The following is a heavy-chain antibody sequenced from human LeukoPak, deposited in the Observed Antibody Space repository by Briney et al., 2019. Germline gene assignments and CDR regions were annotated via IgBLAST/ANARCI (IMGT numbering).Heavy chain of an antibody. J-gene: IGHJ1*01. V-gene: IGHV3-66*02. D-gene: IGHD6-13*01. Sequence: GGSLRLXCAASGFTVSSNYMSWVRPAPGKGLEWVSVIYSGGSTYYADSVKGRFTISRDNSKNTLYLQMNSLRAEDTAVYYCARGVGQLVGSEHWGQGTLVTVSS. CDR3: ARGVGQLVGSEH. CDR1: GFTVSSNY. CDR2: IYSGGST.